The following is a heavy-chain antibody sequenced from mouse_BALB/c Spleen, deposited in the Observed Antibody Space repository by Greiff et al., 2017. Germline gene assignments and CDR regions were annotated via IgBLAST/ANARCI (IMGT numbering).Heavy chain of an antibody. CDR1: GYTFTSYW. CDR3: TRVYYGSSQFAY. CDR2: IYPGNSDT. D-gene: IGHD1-1*01. V-gene: IGHV1-5*01. J-gene: IGHJ3*01. Sequence: DVKLVESGTVLARPGASVKMSCKASGYTFTSYWMHWVKQRPGQGLEWIGAIYPGNSDTSYNQKFKGKAKLTAVTSTSTAYMELSSLTNEDSAVYYCTRVYYGSSQFAYWGQGTLVTVSA.